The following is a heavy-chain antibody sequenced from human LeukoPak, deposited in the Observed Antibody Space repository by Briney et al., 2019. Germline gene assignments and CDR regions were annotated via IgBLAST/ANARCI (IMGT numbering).Heavy chain of an antibody. CDR2: TYYGGDT. CDR3: ARTKNLWFAELGWFDL. Sequence: KSSETLSLTCTVSGGSISSSSYYWGWIRQPPGKGLEWIGNTYYGGDTYYNPSLKSRVTISGDTSKDQFSLKLSSVTAADTAVYYCARTKNLWFAELGWFDLWGQGALVTVSS. V-gene: IGHV4-39*07. D-gene: IGHD3-10*01. J-gene: IGHJ5*02. CDR1: GGSISSSSYY.